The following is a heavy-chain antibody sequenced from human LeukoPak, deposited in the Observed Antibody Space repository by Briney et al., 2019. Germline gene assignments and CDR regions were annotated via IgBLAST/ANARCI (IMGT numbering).Heavy chain of an antibody. Sequence: PSETLSLTCTVSGGSISSYYWSWIRQPPGKGLEWIGYIYYSGSTNYNPSLKSRVTISVDTSRNQFSLKLSSVTAADTAVYYCARGQSGRYFDWPLAWFDPWGQGTPVTVSS. CDR1: GGSISSYY. D-gene: IGHD3-9*01. V-gene: IGHV4-59*01. J-gene: IGHJ5*02. CDR3: ARGQSGRYFDWPLAWFDP. CDR2: IYYSGST.